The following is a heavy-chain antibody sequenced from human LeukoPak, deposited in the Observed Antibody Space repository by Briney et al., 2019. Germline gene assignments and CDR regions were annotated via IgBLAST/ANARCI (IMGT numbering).Heavy chain of an antibody. V-gene: IGHV1-8*01. Sequence: ASVKVSCKASGYTFTSYDINWVRQATGQGLEWMGWMNPNSGNTGYAQKFQGRVTMTRNTSISTAYMELSSLRSEDTAVYYCARGQRGDVWGSYRYRLGYWGQGTLVTVSS. CDR2: MNPNSGNT. D-gene: IGHD3-16*02. CDR1: GYTFTSYD. J-gene: IGHJ4*02. CDR3: ARGQRGDVWGSYRYRLGY.